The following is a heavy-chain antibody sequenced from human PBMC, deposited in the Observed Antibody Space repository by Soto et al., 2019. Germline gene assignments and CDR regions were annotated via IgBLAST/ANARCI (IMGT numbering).Heavy chain of an antibody. V-gene: IGHV1-46*01. CDR2: INTSGGRT. CDR1: GYTFTEQY. D-gene: IGHD3-3*01. J-gene: IGHJ4*02. CDR3: ARLIGAHNTLPFWLGYFDS. Sequence: GASVKVSCKTSGYTFTEQYIHWVRQAPGQGLEWMGMINTSGGRTTYAQKFQDRIIMTSDTSMSTVYVELSSLTSEDTAIYYCARLIGAHNTLPFWLGYFDSWGQGTQVTVSS.